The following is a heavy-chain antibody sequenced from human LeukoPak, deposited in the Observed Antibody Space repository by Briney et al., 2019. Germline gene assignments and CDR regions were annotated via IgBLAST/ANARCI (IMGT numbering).Heavy chain of an antibody. CDR1: GFTFSYYT. J-gene: IGHJ4*02. D-gene: IGHD2-15*01. CDR2: ISYDGSNK. CDR3: ARGLGYCSGGSCFRSYFDY. V-gene: IGHV3-30-3*01. Sequence: GGSLRLSCAASGFTFSYYTMHWVRQAPGKGLEWVAVISYDGSNKYYADSVKGRFTISRDNSKNTLYLQMNSLRAEDTAVYYCARGLGYCSGGSCFRSYFDYWGQGTLVTVSS.